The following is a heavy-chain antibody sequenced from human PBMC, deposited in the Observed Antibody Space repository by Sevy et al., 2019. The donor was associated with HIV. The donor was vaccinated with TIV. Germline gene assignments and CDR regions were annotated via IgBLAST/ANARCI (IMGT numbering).Heavy chain of an antibody. CDR1: GFTFSDSW. D-gene: IGHD2-15*01. V-gene: IGHV3-7*01. CDR3: AGGGFLSRY. CDR2: INQAGSDK. J-gene: IGHJ4*02. Sequence: GGSLRLSCAASGFTFSDSWMTWVRQGPGKGLEWVANINQAGSDKYYVDSVRGRFTIHRDNAKNSLYLQMNSLRVEDTALYYCAGGGFLSRYWGQGSLVTVSS.